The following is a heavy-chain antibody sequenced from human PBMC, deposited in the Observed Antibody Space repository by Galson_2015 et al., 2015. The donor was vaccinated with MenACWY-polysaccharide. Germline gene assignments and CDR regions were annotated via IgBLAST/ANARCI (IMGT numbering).Heavy chain of an antibody. V-gene: IGHV3-33*01. CDR1: GFTFSSYG. CDR2: IWYDGSNK. J-gene: IGHJ6*03. D-gene: IGHD2-2*01. Sequence: SLRLSCAASGFTFSSYGMHWVRQAPGKGLEWVAVIWYDGSNKYYADSVKGRFTISRDNSKNTLYLQMNSLRAEDTAVYYCARRMGLGVPAATKGGGKAYHYYYMDVWGKGTTVTVSS. CDR3: ARRMGLGVPAATKGGGKAYHYYYMDV.